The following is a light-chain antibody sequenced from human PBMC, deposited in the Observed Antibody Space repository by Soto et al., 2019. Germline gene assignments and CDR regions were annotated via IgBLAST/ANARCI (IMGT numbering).Light chain of an antibody. V-gene: IGLV1-51*01. CDR3: GTCDSRRSYF. J-gene: IGLJ6*01. CDR2: DNN. Sequence: QSVLTQPPSVSAAPGQKVTISCSGSSSNIGNNYVSWYQQLPATAPKLLIYDNNKRPAGISDLFSGYKSGTSATLSITGLQTGDEDDYYCGTCDSRRSYFFGSGTKLTVL. CDR1: SSNIGNNY.